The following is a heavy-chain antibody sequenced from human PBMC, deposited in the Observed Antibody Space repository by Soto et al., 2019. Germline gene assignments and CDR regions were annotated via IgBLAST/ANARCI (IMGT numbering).Heavy chain of an antibody. J-gene: IGHJ4*02. Sequence: QLQLQESGPGLVKPSETLSLTCTVSGGSISSSSYYWGWIRQPPGKGLEWIGSIYYSGSTYYNPSLKSRVTISVDTSKNQFSLKLSSVTAADTAVYYCARRQQWRTFDYWGQGTLVTVSS. CDR2: IYYSGST. CDR1: GGSISSSSYY. D-gene: IGHD6-19*01. CDR3: ARRQQWRTFDY. V-gene: IGHV4-39*01.